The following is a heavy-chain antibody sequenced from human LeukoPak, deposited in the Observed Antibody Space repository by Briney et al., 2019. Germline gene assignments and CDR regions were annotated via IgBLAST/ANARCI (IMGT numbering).Heavy chain of an antibody. J-gene: IGHJ3*02. V-gene: IGHV1-46*01. CDR3: ARLAQGEGGISDAFDI. CDR2: INPSGGST. CDR1: GGTFSSYA. D-gene: IGHD2-15*01. Sequence: ASVKVSCKASGGTFSSYAISWVRQAPGQGLEWMGIINPSGGSTSYAQKFQGGVTMTRDMSTSTVYMELSSLRSEDTAVYYCARLAQGEGGISDAFDIWGQGTMVTVSS.